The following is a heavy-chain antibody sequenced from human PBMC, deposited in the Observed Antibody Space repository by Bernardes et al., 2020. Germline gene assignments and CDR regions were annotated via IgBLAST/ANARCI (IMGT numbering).Heavy chain of an antibody. Sequence: GGSLRLSCAASGFTFSSYAMSWVRQAPGKGLEWVSAISGSGGSTYYADSVKGRFTISRDNSKNTLYLQMNSLRAEDTAVYYCVVYSSGWYGGGMDHYFDYWGQGTLVTVSS. CDR1: GFTFSSYA. J-gene: IGHJ4*02. CDR2: ISGSGGST. CDR3: VVYSSGWYGGGMDHYFDY. D-gene: IGHD6-19*01. V-gene: IGHV3-23*01.